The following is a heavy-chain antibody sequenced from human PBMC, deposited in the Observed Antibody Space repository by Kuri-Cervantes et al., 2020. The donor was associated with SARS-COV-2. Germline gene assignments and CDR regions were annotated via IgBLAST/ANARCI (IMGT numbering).Heavy chain of an antibody. V-gene: IGHV4-34*01. CDR1: GGSISGYY. Sequence: SETLSLTCTVSGGSISGYYWSWIRQPPGKGLEWIGEINHSGSTNYNPSLKSRVTISVDTSKNQFSLKLSSVTAADTAVYYCARGGGVCSGGSCSPPFDYWGQGTLVTVSS. J-gene: IGHJ4*02. CDR2: INHSGST. CDR3: ARGGGVCSGGSCSPPFDY. D-gene: IGHD2-15*01.